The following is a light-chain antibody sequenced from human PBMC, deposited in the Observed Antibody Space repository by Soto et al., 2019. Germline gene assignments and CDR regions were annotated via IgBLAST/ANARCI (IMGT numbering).Light chain of an antibody. Sequence: DIQMTQSPSTLSASVGDRVTITCRASQSISPWLAWYQQKPGKAPKILIYKASSLESGVPSRFSGSDSGTEFTLTICRLQPDDFATYYCQQYNTYSRTFGQGTKLEIK. CDR1: QSISPW. CDR3: QQYNTYSRT. CDR2: KAS. V-gene: IGKV1-5*03. J-gene: IGKJ2*01.